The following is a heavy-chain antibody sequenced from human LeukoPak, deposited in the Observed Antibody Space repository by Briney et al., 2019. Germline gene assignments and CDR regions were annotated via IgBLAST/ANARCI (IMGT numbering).Heavy chain of an antibody. CDR2: ITSSSSYT. J-gene: IGHJ4*02. CDR1: GITFSNYN. D-gene: IGHD1-14*01. Sequence: GGSLRLSCAAPGITFSNYNMNWVRQAPGKGLEWISSITSSSSYTFYADSVKGRFTISRDNAKNSLYLQMNSLRVEDTAIYYCAREGLDRGYFDYWGQGSLVTVSS. V-gene: IGHV3-21*01. CDR3: AREGLDRGYFDY.